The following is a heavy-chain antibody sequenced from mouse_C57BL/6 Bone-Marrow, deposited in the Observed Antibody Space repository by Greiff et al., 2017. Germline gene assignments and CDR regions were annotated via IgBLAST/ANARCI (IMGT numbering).Heavy chain of an antibody. CDR3: ARNCAWFAY. J-gene: IGHJ3*01. Sequence: EVQVVESGGGLVKPGGSLKLSCAASGFTFSSYAMSWVRQTPEKRLEWVATISDGGSYTYYPDNVKGRVTISRNNAKNNLYLQMSHLKSEDTAMYYCARNCAWFAYWGQGTLVTVSA. V-gene: IGHV5-4*01. D-gene: IGHD4-1*01. CDR2: ISDGGSYT. CDR1: GFTFSSYA.